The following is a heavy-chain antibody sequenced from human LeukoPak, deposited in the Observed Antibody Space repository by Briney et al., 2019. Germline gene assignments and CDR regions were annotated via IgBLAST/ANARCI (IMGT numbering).Heavy chain of an antibody. J-gene: IGHJ4*02. Sequence: GESLKISCKGFGYTFANYWTGWVRQMPGRGLEWMGIIHPGDSLTSYSPSLEGHVTISADKSINTAYLQWRSLKASDTAMYYCAKIDYYAGEYWGQGTLVTVSS. CDR2: IHPGDSLT. CDR3: AKIDYYAGEY. CDR1: GYTFANYW. V-gene: IGHV5-51*01. D-gene: IGHD3-16*01.